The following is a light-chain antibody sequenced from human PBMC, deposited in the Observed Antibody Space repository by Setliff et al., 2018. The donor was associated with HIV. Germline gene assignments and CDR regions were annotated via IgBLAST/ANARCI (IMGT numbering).Light chain of an antibody. CDR1: SSDVGAYNY. J-gene: IGLJ2*01. V-gene: IGLV2-14*01. CDR2: DVS. Sequence: QSALTQPRSVSGSPGQSVTISCTGSSSDVGAYNYVSWYQQHPGKAPKLMIYDVSNRPPGVSNRFSGSKSGNTASLTISGLRAEDEANYYCTSYTSSSTLVVFGGGTKVTVL. CDR3: TSYTSSSTLVV.